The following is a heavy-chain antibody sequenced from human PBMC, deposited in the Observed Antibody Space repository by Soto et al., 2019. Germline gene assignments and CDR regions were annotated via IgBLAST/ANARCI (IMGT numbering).Heavy chain of an antibody. Sequence: PSETLSLTYTVSGGSMSSYYWTWIRQPAGKGLEWIGRVYSSGGTHYSPSLKSRVTISLDTSKNQFSLRLLSVTDADTAVYFCARGQRFSDWFDPWGQGTLVTVSS. CDR3: ARGQRFSDWFDP. CDR1: GGSMSSYY. D-gene: IGHD3-3*01. J-gene: IGHJ5*02. CDR2: VYSSGGT. V-gene: IGHV4-4*07.